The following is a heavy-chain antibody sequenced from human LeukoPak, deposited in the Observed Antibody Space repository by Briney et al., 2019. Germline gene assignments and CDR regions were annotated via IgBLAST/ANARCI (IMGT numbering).Heavy chain of an antibody. D-gene: IGHD6-19*01. CDR2: IYYSGST. CDR3: ARRTVSSYSSGWYGLPGYWYFDL. CDR1: GGSISSYY. Sequence: PSETLSLTCTVSGGSISSYYWSWIRQPPGKGLEWIGYIYYSGSTNYNPSLKSRVTISVDTSKNQFSLKLSSVTAADTAVYYCARRTVSSYSSGWYGLPGYWYFDLWGRGTLVTVSS. J-gene: IGHJ2*01. V-gene: IGHV4-59*08.